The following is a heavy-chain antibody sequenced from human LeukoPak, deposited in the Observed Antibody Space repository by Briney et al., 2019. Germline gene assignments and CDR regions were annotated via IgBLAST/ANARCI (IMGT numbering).Heavy chain of an antibody. D-gene: IGHD1-26*01. V-gene: IGHV3-48*02. CDR3: ARVVGSQDLDY. Sequence: GGSLRLSSAPSLFTFTLFSTYWAPQAPGKGLEWVSYISGTSTTIYYADAVKGRFTVSRDNAKTSLYLQMNSLRDEGTAFYYCARVVGSQDLDYWGQGTLVTVSS. CDR1: LFTFTLFS. J-gene: IGHJ4*02. CDR2: ISGTSTTI.